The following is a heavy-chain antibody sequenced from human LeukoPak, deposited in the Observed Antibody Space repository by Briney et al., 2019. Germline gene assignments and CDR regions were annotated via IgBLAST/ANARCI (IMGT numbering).Heavy chain of an antibody. CDR1: GGSIRSSYYY. CDR2: INHGGST. V-gene: IGHV4-39*07. J-gene: IGHJ4*02. CDR3: ARGTRQLVLFYFDY. D-gene: IGHD6-13*01. Sequence: SETLSLTCTVSGGSIRSSYYYWGWIRQPPGKGLEWIGEINHGGSTNLNPSLKSRVTFSVDTSKNQVSLNVSSVTAADTAVYYCARGTRQLVLFYFDYWGQGTLVTVSS.